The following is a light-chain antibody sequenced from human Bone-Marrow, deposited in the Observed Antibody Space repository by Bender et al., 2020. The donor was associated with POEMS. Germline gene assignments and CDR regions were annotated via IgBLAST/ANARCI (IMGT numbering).Light chain of an antibody. CDR1: SSNTGSGYD. CDR2: KNS. V-gene: IGLV1-40*01. Sequence: QSVLTQPPSVSGAPGQRVTISCTGSSSNTGSGYDINWYQHLPGTAPKLLIYKNSQRPSGVPDRFSGSKSGTSASLAISGLRSEDEADYYCSSYAGSSTLLFGTATKVTVL. CDR3: SSYAGSSTLL. J-gene: IGLJ1*01.